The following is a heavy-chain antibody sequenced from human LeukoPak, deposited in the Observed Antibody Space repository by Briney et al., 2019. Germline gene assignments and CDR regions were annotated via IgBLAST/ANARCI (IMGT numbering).Heavy chain of an antibody. CDR2: IKSENDGGTT. J-gene: IGHJ4*01. V-gene: IGHV3-15*01. CDR1: GFTFSRTW. Sequence: PGGSLRLSCAASGFTFSRTWMSWVRQTPGKGLEWVARIKSENDGGTTDYAAPVKGRFTISRDDSKNTLYLQMNSLKTEDTAVYYCSTDPPGSCGGDCYPDYWGHGARVTVSS. D-gene: IGHD2-21*02. CDR3: STDPPGSCGGDCYPDY.